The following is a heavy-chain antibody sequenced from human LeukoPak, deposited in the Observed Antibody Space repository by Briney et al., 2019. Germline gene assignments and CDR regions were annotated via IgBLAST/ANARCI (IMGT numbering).Heavy chain of an antibody. CDR3: ARGRPTTSIAAAGVNWFDP. CDR1: GYTFTSYG. V-gene: IGHV1-18*01. Sequence: ASVKVSCKASGYTFTSYGFSWVRQAPGQGLEWMGWMSAYNGNTHYAQKFQGKITMTTDTSTSTAYMELSSLRSEDTAVYYCARGRPTTSIAAAGVNWFDPWGQGTLVTVSS. CDR2: MSAYNGNT. J-gene: IGHJ5*02. D-gene: IGHD6-13*01.